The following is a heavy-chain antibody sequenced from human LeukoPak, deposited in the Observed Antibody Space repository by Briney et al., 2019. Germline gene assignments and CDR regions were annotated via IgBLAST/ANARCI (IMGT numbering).Heavy chain of an antibody. V-gene: IGHV3-30*04. Sequence: PGGSLRLSCAASGFTFSDYPMHWVRQAPGKGLEWVAVISYNGSNKYYADSVEGRFTISTDTSKNTLYLQMNSLRAEDTAIYYCARDRLWANFDYWGQGTLVTISS. D-gene: IGHD7-27*01. CDR1: GFTFSDYP. CDR3: ARDRLWANFDY. J-gene: IGHJ4*02. CDR2: ISYNGSNK.